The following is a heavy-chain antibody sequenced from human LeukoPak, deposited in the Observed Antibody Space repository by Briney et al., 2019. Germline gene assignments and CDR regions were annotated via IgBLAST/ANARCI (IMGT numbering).Heavy chain of an antibody. V-gene: IGHV1-2*02. Sequence: ASVKVSCKASGYTFTGYYMHWVRQAPGQGLEWMGWINPNSGGTNYAQKFQGRVTMTRDTSISTAYMELSRLRSDDTAVYYCARVKLVVVAATRRYYYGMDVWGQGTTVTVSS. D-gene: IGHD2-15*01. CDR2: INPNSGGT. CDR3: ARVKLVVVAATRRYYYGMDV. CDR1: GYTFTGYY. J-gene: IGHJ6*02.